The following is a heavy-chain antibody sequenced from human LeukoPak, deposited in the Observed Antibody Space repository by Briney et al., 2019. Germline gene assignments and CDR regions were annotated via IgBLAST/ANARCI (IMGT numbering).Heavy chain of an antibody. CDR2: ISSSSSYI. J-gene: IGHJ4*02. CDR3: ARRAGAYSHPYDY. CDR1: GFTFNTYN. D-gene: IGHD4/OR15-4a*01. V-gene: IGHV3-21*04. Sequence: GGSLRLSCAGSGFTFNTYNMNWVRQAPGKGLEWVSSISSSSSYIYYADSVKGRFTISRDNSKNTLYLQMNSLRAEDTAVYYCARRAGAYSHPYDYWGQGTLVTVSS.